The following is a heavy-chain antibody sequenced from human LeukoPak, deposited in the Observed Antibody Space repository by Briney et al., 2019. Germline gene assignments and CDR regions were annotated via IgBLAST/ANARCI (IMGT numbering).Heavy chain of an antibody. CDR2: IYHSGNT. V-gene: IGHV4-38-2*01. CDR1: GYSISSGYY. Sequence: SETLSLTCAVSGYSISSGYYWGWIRQPPGEGLEWIGSIYHSGNTYYNPSFKSRVTISVDTSKNQFSLKLSSVTAADTAVYYCARQVSWSTSGGNWFDPWGQGTLVTVSS. J-gene: IGHJ5*02. D-gene: IGHD3-3*01. CDR3: ARQVSWSTSGGNWFDP.